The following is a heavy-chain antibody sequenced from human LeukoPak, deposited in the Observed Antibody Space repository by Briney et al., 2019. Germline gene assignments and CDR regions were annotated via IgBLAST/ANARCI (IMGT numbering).Heavy chain of an antibody. CDR3: ARDHPRSYYDFWSGYYRFDC. V-gene: IGHV1-18*01. J-gene: IGHJ4*02. CDR2: ISAYNGNT. D-gene: IGHD3-3*01. CDR1: GYTFTSYG. Sequence: ASVKVSCKASGYTFTSYGISWVRQAPGQGLEWMGWISAYNGNTNYAQKLQGRVTMTTDTSTSTAYMELRSLRSDDTAVYYCARDHPRSYYDFWSGYYRFDCWGQGSLVTVS.